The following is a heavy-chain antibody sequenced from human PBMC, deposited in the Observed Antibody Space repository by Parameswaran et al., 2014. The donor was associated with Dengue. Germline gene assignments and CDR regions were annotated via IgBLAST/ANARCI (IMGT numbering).Heavy chain of an antibody. J-gene: IGHJ4*02. Sequence: WVRQAPGQGLEWMGRIIPILGIANYAQKFQGRVTITADKSTSTAYMELSSLRSEDTAVYYCARVERSYYFDYWGQGTLVTVSS. V-gene: IGHV1-69*02. CDR2: IIPILGIA. CDR3: ARVERSYYFDY. D-gene: IGHD5-24*01.